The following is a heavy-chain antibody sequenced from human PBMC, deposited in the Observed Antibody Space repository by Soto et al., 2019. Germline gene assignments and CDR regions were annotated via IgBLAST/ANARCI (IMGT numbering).Heavy chain of an antibody. CDR3: ARSVHYFDF. CDR2: IYHNGSP. CDR1: GVSINSLTW. Sequence: QVDLQESSPGLVKPSGTLSLTCAVSGVSINSLTWWSWVRQSPGKGLEWIGQIYHNGSPKYNPSLKSRVTISLDKSKNQFSLNLESVTAADTAIYFCARSVHYFDFWGQGALVNVSS. J-gene: IGHJ4*02. V-gene: IGHV4-4*02. D-gene: IGHD3-10*02.